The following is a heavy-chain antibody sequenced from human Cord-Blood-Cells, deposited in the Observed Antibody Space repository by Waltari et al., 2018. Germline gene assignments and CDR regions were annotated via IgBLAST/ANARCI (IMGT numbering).Heavy chain of an antibody. Sequence: QVQLVQSGAEVKKPGASVKVSCKVSGYTLTELSMHWVRQAPGKGLEWMGGSDPEDGETIYGQKFQSRVTMTEDTSTDTAYMELSSLRSEDTAVYYCATVDYGDYVARYSGFDPWGQGTLVTVSS. D-gene: IGHD4-17*01. V-gene: IGHV1-24*01. J-gene: IGHJ5*02. CDR1: GYTLTELS. CDR3: ATVDYGDYVARYSGFDP. CDR2: SDPEDGET.